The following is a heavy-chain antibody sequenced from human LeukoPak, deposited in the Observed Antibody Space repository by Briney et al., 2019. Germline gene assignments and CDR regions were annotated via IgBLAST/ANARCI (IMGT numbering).Heavy chain of an antibody. Sequence: GLSLRLSCAASGFSFSDAWMTWVRQAPGKGLEWVGRIKSKTDGGTTDYAAPVKGRFTISRDDSKSTLYLQMNSLKTEDTAVYCCTTVRRLFSLGYWGQGTLVTVSS. CDR1: GFSFSDAW. V-gene: IGHV3-15*01. CDR3: TTVRRLFSLGY. D-gene: IGHD4-17*01. J-gene: IGHJ4*02. CDR2: IKSKTDGGTT.